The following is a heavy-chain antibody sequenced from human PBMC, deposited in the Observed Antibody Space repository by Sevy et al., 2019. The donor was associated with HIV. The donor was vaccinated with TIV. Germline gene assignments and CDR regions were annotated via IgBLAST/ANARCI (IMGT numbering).Heavy chain of an antibody. V-gene: IGHV3-66*02. CDR2: IFSSGST. D-gene: IGHD6-19*01. CDR3: VSLFLSYRSGWSYFDY. CDR1: GFTVNDKY. Sequence: GGSLRLSCAISGFTVNDKYIIWVRQAPGKGLEWVSVIFSSGSTYYADSAKGRFTISRDNSKNTVDLQMNSVRAEDTAVYYCVSLFLSYRSGWSYFDYWGQGTLVTVCS. J-gene: IGHJ4*02.